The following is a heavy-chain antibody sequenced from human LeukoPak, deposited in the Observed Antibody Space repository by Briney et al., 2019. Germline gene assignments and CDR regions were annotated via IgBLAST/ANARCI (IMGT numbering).Heavy chain of an antibody. J-gene: IGHJ4*02. Sequence: GSLRLSCAASGFTFSSYARHWVRQAPGKGLEYVSAISSNGGSTYYANSVKGRFTISRDNSKNTLYLQMGSLRAEDMAVYYCARDPGKNSGSYSAGPYFDYWGQGTLVTVSS. V-gene: IGHV3-64*01. CDR2: ISSNGGST. D-gene: IGHD1-26*01. CDR3: ARDPGKNSGSYSAGPYFDY. CDR1: GFTFSSYA.